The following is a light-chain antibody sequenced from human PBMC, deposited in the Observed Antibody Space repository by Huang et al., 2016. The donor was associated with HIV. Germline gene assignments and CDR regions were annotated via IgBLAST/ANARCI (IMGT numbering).Light chain of an antibody. CDR1: ESILRN. J-gene: IGKJ2*01. Sequence: VMTQSPATLSVSPGERVTLSCRASESILRNLAWYQQRPGQPPRLLIYGASVRLPGIPDRFRGSGSGTEFSLTISSLQSEDFAVYYCQQYNKWPPYTYGQGTKLEIK. CDR3: QQYNKWPPYT. CDR2: GAS. V-gene: IGKV3-15*01.